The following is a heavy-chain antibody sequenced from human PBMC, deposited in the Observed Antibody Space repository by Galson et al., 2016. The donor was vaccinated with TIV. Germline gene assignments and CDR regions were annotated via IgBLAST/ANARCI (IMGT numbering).Heavy chain of an antibody. Sequence: SLRLSCAASELTVSRNYMSWVRQAPGRGLEWVSTIYSAGDTYYADSVKGRFTISRDNSKNTLYLQMSGLRTEDTAVYYCARDRYYDASGYYYYYYGMDVWGQGTTVTVSS. CDR1: ELTVSRNY. J-gene: IGHJ6*02. CDR3: ARDRYYDASGYYYYYYGMDV. D-gene: IGHD3-22*01. V-gene: IGHV3-66*02. CDR2: IYSAGDT.